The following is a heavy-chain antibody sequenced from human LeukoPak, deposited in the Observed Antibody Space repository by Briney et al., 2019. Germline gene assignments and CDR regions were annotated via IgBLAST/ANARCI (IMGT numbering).Heavy chain of an antibody. V-gene: IGHV4-59*01. CDR1: GGSITSSFY. Sequence: PSETLSLTCTVSGGSITSSFYWSWIRQSPGKGLERIGYIYNSGGTKYNPSLKSRLTISVDTSKNQFSLNLSSVTAADTAVYYCARASVLLSADYWGQGTLVTVSS. J-gene: IGHJ4*02. CDR2: IYNSGGT. CDR3: ARASVLLSADY. D-gene: IGHD3-16*01.